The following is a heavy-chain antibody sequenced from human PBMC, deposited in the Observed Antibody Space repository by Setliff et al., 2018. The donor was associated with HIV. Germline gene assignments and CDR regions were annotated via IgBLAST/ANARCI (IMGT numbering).Heavy chain of an antibody. Sequence: SETLSLTCAVYGESLSDYYWSWIRQPPGKGLEWIGEINHNKSSDYNPSLQSRVTMSVDTSKNQFSLKVKSVTAADTAVYYFARQKKSSSWSPNDYWGQGTLVTVSS. CDR3: ARQKKSSSWSPNDY. V-gene: IGHV4-34*01. D-gene: IGHD2-2*01. CDR2: INHNKSS. J-gene: IGHJ4*02. CDR1: GESLSDYY.